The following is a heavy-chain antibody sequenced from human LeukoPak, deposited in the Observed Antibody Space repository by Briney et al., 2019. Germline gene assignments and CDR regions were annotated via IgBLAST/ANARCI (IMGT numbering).Heavy chain of an antibody. CDR2: IIPIFGTA. CDR3: ARSGRRCGGWYGYMDV. J-gene: IGHJ6*03. V-gene: IGHV1-69*06. D-gene: IGHD3-10*01. Sequence: GASVKVSCKASGGTFSSYAISWVRQAPGQGLEWMGGIIPIFGTANYAQKFQGRVTITADKSTSTAYMELSSLRSEDTAVYYCARSGRRCGGWYGYMDVWGKGTTVTVSS. CDR1: GGTFSSYA.